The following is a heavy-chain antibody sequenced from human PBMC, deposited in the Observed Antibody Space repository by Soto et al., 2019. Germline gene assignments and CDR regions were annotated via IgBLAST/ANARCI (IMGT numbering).Heavy chain of an antibody. V-gene: IGHV3-11*05. D-gene: IGHD2-15*01. Sequence: PGGSLRLSCAASRCTFSDYYMSWIRQAPGKGLEWVSYISSSSSYTNYADSVKGRFTISRDNAKNSLYLQMNSLRAEDTAVYYCAKDLDWEVVEGMDVWGQGTTVTVSS. CDR1: RCTFSDYY. CDR3: AKDLDWEVVEGMDV. J-gene: IGHJ6*02. CDR2: ISSSSSYT.